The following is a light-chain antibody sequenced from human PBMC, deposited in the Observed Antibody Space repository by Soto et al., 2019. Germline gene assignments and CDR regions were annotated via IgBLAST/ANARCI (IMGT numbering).Light chain of an antibody. CDR2: SSN. CDR1: SSNIGSNP. J-gene: IGLJ3*02. Sequence: QAVVTQPPSASGTPGQRVTISCSGSSSNIGSNPVNWYQQLPGTAPKLLIYSSNQRPSGVPDRFSASKSGTSASLAITGLQSEDEADYYCAAWDDSLNGGEVFGGGTKLTVL. V-gene: IGLV1-44*01. CDR3: AAWDDSLNGGEV.